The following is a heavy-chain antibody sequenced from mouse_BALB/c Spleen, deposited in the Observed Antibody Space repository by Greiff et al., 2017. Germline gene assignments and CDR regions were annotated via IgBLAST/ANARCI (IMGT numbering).Heavy chain of an antibody. CDR2: IDPANGNT. D-gene: IGHD1-2*01. J-gene: IGHJ4*01. V-gene: IGHV14-3*02. CDR1: GFNIKDTY. Sequence: EVQLVESGAELVKPGASVKLSCTPSGFNIKDTYMHWVKQRPEQGLEWIGRIDPANGNTKYDPKFQGKATITADTSSNTAYLQLSSLTSEDTAVYYCASVHYYGYAMDYWGQGTSVTVSS. CDR3: ASVHYYGYAMDY.